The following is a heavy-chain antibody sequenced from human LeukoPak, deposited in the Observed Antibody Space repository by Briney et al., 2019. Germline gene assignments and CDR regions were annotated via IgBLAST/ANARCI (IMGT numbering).Heavy chain of an antibody. Sequence: GGSLRLSCVASGFTFSSYSMNWVRQAPGKGLEWVSSISSSSSYIYYADSVKGRFTISRDNAKNSLYLQMNSLRAEDTAVYYCARVRAADDAFDIWGQGTMVTVSS. J-gene: IGHJ3*02. V-gene: IGHV3-21*01. CDR3: ARVRAADDAFDI. D-gene: IGHD3-10*01. CDR2: ISSSSSYI. CDR1: GFTFSSYS.